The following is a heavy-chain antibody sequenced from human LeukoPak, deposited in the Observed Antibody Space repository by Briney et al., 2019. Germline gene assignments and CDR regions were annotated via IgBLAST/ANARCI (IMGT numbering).Heavy chain of an antibody. V-gene: IGHV4-59*08. CDR3: ARLVPNHYYGSGSSPRHSDY. J-gene: IGHJ4*02. D-gene: IGHD3-10*01. CDR1: GGSISSYY. Sequence: PSETLSLTCTVSGGSISSYYWSWIRQPPGKGLEWIGYIYYSGSTNYNPSLKSRVTISVDTSKNQFSLKLSSVTAADTAVYYCARLVPNHYYGSGSSPRHSDYWGQGTLVTVSS. CDR2: IYYSGST.